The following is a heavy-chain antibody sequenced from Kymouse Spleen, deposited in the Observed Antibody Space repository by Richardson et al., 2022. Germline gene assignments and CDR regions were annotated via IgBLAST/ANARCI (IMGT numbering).Heavy chain of an antibody. D-gene: IGHD3-10*01. CDR2: ISYDGSNK. V-gene: IGHV3-30*18. CDR1: GFTFSSYG. CDR3: AKVYYGSGSYYNDLYYYYYGMDV. Sequence: QVQLVESGGGVVQPGRSLRLSCAASGFTFSSYGMHWVRQAPGKGLEWVAVISYDGSNKYYADSVKGRFTISRDNSKNTLYLQMNSLRAEDTAVYYCAKVYYGSGSYYNDLYYYYYGMDVWGQGTTVTVSS. J-gene: IGHJ6*02.